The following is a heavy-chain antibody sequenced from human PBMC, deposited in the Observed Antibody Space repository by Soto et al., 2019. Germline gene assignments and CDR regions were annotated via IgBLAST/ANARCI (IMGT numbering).Heavy chain of an antibody. D-gene: IGHD3-22*01. CDR1: RGTFSSYA. J-gene: IGHJ4*02. CDR2: IIPIFGTA. V-gene: IGHV1-69*01. Sequence: QVQLVQSGAEVKKPGSSVKVSCKASRGTFSSYAISWVRQAPGQGLEWMGGIIPIFGTANYAQKFQGRVTITADESTSTAYMELSSLRSEDTAVYYCAVDLGDYYDSSGYYLDYWGQGTLFTVSS. CDR3: AVDLGDYYDSSGYYLDY.